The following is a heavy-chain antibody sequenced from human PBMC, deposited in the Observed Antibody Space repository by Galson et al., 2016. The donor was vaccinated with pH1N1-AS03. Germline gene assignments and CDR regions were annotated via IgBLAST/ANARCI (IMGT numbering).Heavy chain of an antibody. CDR3: ATARGSTYGFFDY. V-gene: IGHV3-23*01. CDR2: IRGDDGST. CDR1: GFTFNSYA. J-gene: IGHJ4*02. D-gene: IGHD5-18*01. Sequence: SLRLSCAASGFTFNSYAMYWVRRAPGKGLEWVSSIRGDDGSTYYAGSVKGRFTISRDNSKNTLYLQMNNLRAEDTAVYYCATARGSTYGFFDYWGQGTLATVSS.